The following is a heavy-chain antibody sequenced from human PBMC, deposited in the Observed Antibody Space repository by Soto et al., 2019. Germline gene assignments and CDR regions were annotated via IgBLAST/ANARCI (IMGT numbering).Heavy chain of an antibody. V-gene: IGHV4-31*03. J-gene: IGHJ4*02. CDR3: ASETYSSGYDGFDY. D-gene: IGHD3-22*01. Sequence: SETLSLTCTVSGGSISSGGYYWSWIRQHPGKGLEWIGYIYYSGSTYYNPSLKSRVTISVDTSKNQFSLKLSSVTAADTAVYYCASETYSSGYDGFDYWGQGTLVTVSS. CDR1: GGSISSGGYY. CDR2: IYYSGST.